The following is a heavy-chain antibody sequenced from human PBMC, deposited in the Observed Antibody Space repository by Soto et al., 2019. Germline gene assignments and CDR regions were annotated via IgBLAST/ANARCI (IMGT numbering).Heavy chain of an antibody. CDR3: ARSQYYYGSGSSAHYFHGTDV. V-gene: IGHV3-11*01. CDR1: GFTFSDYY. CDR2: ISSSGSTI. D-gene: IGHD3-10*01. J-gene: IGHJ6*02. Sequence: QVQLVESGGGLVKPGGSLRLSCAASGFTFSDYYMSWIRQAPGKGLEWVSYISSSGSTIYYADSVKGRFTISRDNAKNSLYLQMNSLRAEDTAVYYCARSQYYYGSGSSAHYFHGTDVWGQGTTVTVSS.